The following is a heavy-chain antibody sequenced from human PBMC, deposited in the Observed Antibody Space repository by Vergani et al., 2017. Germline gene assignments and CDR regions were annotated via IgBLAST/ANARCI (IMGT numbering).Heavy chain of an antibody. Sequence: QVQLVQSGAEVKKPGSSVKVSCKASGGPFSSYTISWVRQAPGQGLEWMGRIIPILGIANYAQKFQGRVTITADKSTSTAYMELSSLRSEDTAVYYCAQGSYRGKDAFDIWSQGTMVTVSS. CDR1: GGPFSSYT. CDR3: AQGSYRGKDAFDI. V-gene: IGHV1-69*02. CDR2: IIPILGIA. D-gene: IGHD3-16*02. J-gene: IGHJ3*02.